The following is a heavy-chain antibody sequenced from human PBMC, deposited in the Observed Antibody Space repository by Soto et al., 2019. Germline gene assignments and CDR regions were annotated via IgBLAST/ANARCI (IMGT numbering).Heavy chain of an antibody. CDR2: ISSSSRYI. CDR3: ARDRLVAAASAPPYCYYGMDV. D-gene: IGHD2-15*01. V-gene: IGHV3-21*01. J-gene: IGHJ6*02. CDR1: GFTFSSYS. Sequence: GGSLRLSCATSGFTFSSYSMNWVRQAPGMGLEWVSSISSSSRYIYYADSVRGRFTISRDNAKNSLYLQINSLRAEDTAVYYCARDRLVAAASAPPYCYYGMDVWGQGTTVTVSS.